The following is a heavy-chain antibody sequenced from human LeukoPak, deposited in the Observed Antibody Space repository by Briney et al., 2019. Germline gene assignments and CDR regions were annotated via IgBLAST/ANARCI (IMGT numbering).Heavy chain of an antibody. D-gene: IGHD7-27*01. CDR1: GGSFSGYY. Sequence: SETLSLTCAVYGGSFSGYYWSWIRQPPGKGLERIGEINHSGSTNYNPSLKSRVTISADTSKNQFSLKLISVTAADTAVYYCASRKLGNDYWGQGTLVTVSS. V-gene: IGHV4-34*01. CDR3: ASRKLGNDY. J-gene: IGHJ4*02. CDR2: INHSGST.